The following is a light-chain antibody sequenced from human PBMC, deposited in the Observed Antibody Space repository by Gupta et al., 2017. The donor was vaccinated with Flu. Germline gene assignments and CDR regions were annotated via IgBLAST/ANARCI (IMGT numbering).Light chain of an antibody. V-gene: IGLV2-14*03. CDR2: DVN. CDR1: SRDFGTSDL. Sequence: QSALSQPASVSGSPGQSITISCTGNSRDFGTSDLVSWYQQHPGKAPKLVIYDVNNRPSGISDRFSGSKSGNTASLTISRLQPEDEADYYCSLYTMRLFGGGTKVTVL. CDR3: SLYTMRL. J-gene: IGLJ3*02.